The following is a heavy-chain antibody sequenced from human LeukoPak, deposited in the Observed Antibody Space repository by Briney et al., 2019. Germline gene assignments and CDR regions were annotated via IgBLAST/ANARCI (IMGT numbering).Heavy chain of an antibody. CDR2: IIPISGTT. D-gene: IGHD1-26*01. J-gene: IGHJ5*02. CDR1: GGTFTSYA. CDR3: ARKLRLGGNWFDP. Sequence: ASVKVSCKTSGGTFTSYAITWVRQAPGQGLEWMGKIIPISGTTNYAQKFQGRVTYNADKSTSTAFMELSSLRSEDTALYYCARKLRLGGNWFDPWGQGTLVTVSS. V-gene: IGHV1-69*06.